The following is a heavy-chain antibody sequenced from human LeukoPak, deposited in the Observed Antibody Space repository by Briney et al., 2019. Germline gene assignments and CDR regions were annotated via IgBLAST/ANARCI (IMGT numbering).Heavy chain of an antibody. Sequence: PGRSLRLSCAASGFTFRSYWMYWVRQAPGKGLVWVSHINSDGSSTTYADSVKGRFTISRDNAKNTVYLQMNSLRAEDTAVYYCARGRFYYYDSSGYWVPDYWGQGTLVTVSS. D-gene: IGHD3-22*01. J-gene: IGHJ4*02. V-gene: IGHV3-74*01. CDR3: ARGRFYYYDSSGYWVPDY. CDR1: GFTFRSYW. CDR2: INSDGSST.